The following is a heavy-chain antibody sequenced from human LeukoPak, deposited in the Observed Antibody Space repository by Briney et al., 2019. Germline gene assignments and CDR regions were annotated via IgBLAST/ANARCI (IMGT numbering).Heavy chain of an antibody. D-gene: IGHD5-24*01. Sequence: SETLSLTCAVSGGSISSGGYSWSWIRQHPGKGLEWIGYIYYSGSSYYNPSLRSRVTISVDTSKNHFSLKLSSVTAADTAVYYCARNRDGYNSFDYWGQGTLVTVSS. V-gene: IGHV4-31*11. J-gene: IGHJ4*02. CDR3: ARNRDGYNSFDY. CDR2: IYYSGSS. CDR1: GGSISSGGYS.